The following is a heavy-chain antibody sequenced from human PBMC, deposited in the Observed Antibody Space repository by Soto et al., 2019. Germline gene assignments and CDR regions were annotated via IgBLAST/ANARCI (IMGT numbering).Heavy chain of an antibody. CDR2: IYHSGST. J-gene: IGHJ6*02. Sequence: PSETLSLTCAVSGGSISSSNWWSWVRQPPGKGLEWIGEIYHSGSTNYNPSLKSRVTISVDKSKNQFSLKLSSVTAADTAVYYCARGNREGYYYGMDVWGQGTTVTVSS. V-gene: IGHV4-4*02. CDR1: GGSISSSNW. CDR3: ARGNREGYYYGMDV.